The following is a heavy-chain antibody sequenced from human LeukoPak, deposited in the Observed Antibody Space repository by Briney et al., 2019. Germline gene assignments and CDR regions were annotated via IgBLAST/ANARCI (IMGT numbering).Heavy chain of an antibody. V-gene: IGHV1-2*02. CDR2: INPNSGGT. D-gene: IGHD3-10*01. CDR1: GYTFTGYY. Sequence: ASVKVSCKASGYTFTGYYMHWVRQAPGQGLEWMGWINPNSGGTNYAQKFQGRVTMTRDTSISTAYMELSRLRSDDTAVYYYARENTMVRGVMNYWGQGTLVTVSS. J-gene: IGHJ4*02. CDR3: ARENTMVRGVMNY.